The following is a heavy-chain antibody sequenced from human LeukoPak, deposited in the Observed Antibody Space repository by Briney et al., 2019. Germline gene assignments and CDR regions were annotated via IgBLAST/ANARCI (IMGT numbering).Heavy chain of an antibody. V-gene: IGHV3-9*01. CDR3: AKLGSNWNYSPSAFDI. CDR1: GFTFDDYA. D-gene: IGHD1-7*01. J-gene: IGHJ3*02. Sequence: GGSLRLSCAASGFTFDDYAMHWVRQAPGKGLEWVSGISWNSGSIGYADSVKGRFTVSRDNAKNSLYLRMNSLRAEDTALYYCAKLGSNWNYSPSAFDIWGQGTMVTVSS. CDR2: ISWNSGSI.